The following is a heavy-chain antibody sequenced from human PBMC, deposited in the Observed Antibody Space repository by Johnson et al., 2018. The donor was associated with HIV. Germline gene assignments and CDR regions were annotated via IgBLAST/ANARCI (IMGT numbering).Heavy chain of an antibody. CDR2: ISYDGGNK. V-gene: IGHV3-30*18. Sequence: QVQLVESGGGLVKPGGSLRLSCAASGFTFSSYGMHWVRQAPGKGLEWVAVISYDGGNKYYADSVKGRFTISRDNSKNTLFLQMNSLRAEDTAVYFCAKAFSTFQDAFDIWGQGTMVTVSS. J-gene: IGHJ3*02. CDR1: GFTFSSYG. CDR3: AKAFSTFQDAFDI. D-gene: IGHD2/OR15-2a*01.